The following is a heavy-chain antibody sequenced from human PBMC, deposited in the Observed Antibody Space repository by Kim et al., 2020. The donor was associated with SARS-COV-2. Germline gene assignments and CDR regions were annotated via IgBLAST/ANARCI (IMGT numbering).Heavy chain of an antibody. J-gene: IGHJ4*02. Sequence: ASVKVSCKTSGYSFSDYTMHWVRQAPGLRLEWMGWINTGKGNTAYSQKFQDRVTLTRDTTASTAYMELSSLRAEDTAVYYCARGWFGEFLANFDYWGQGTLVTVSS. V-gene: IGHV1-3*04. CDR3: ARGWFGEFLANFDY. CDR1: GYSFSDYT. D-gene: IGHD3-10*01. CDR2: INTGKGNT.